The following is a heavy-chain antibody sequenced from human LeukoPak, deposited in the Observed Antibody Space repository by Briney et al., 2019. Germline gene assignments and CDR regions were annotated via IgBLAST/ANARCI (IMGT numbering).Heavy chain of an antibody. Sequence: GESLKISCKGSGYRFTSYWIGWVRQMPGKGLGWMGIIYPGDSDTRYSPSFQGQVTISADKSISTAYLQWSSLKASDTAMYYCARSWGYSSSYFDYWGQGTLVTVSS. CDR1: GYRFTSYW. J-gene: IGHJ4*02. V-gene: IGHV5-51*01. CDR2: IYPGDSDT. D-gene: IGHD6-6*01. CDR3: ARSWGYSSSYFDY.